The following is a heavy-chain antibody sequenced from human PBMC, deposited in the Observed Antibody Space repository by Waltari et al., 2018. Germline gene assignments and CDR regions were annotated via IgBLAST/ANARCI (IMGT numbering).Heavy chain of an antibody. Sequence: QVQLQESGPGLVKPSETLSLTCTVSGGSINIYYWSWIRQPPGKGLEWIGYVYYTGNTLYNPALEIRVTLSADTSKNQVSLRLRSVTAADTAVYYCARGMSSVWYGPFDYWGQGTLVTVSS. CDR1: GGSINIYY. CDR2: VYYTGNT. CDR3: ARGMSSVWYGPFDY. V-gene: IGHV4-59*08. J-gene: IGHJ4*02. D-gene: IGHD6-19*01.